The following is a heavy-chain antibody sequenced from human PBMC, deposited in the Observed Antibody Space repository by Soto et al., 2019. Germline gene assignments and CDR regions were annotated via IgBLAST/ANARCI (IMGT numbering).Heavy chain of an antibody. D-gene: IGHD4-17*01. J-gene: IGHJ6*03. CDR1: GFSLSISGMC. Sequence: SGPTLVNPTQTLTLTCTFSGFSLSISGMCVSWIRQPPGKALEWLARIDWDDDKYYSTSLKTRLTISKDTSKNQVVLTMTNMDPVDTATYYCARIRDGDYYYYYMDVWGKGTTVTVSS. CDR3: ARIRDGDYYYYYMDV. V-gene: IGHV2-70*11. CDR2: IDWDDDK.